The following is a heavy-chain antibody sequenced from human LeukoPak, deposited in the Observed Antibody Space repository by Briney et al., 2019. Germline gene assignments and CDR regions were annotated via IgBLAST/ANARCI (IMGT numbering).Heavy chain of an antibody. CDR2: IYYSGST. D-gene: IGHD6-19*01. CDR1: GGSMGSYY. J-gene: IGHJ4*02. CDR3: ARHAQWLDY. V-gene: IGHV4-59*08. Sequence: SETLSLTCTVSGGSMGSYYWIWIRQPPGKGLEWIGYIYYSGSTNYNPSLKSRVTISVDTSKNQFSLKLSSVTAADTAVYYCARHAQWLDYWGQGTLVTVSS.